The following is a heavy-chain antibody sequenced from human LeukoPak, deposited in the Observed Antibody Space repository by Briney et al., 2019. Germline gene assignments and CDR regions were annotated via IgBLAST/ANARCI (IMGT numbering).Heavy chain of an antibody. V-gene: IGHV4-59*01. CDR3: ARGGAARLHFQN. D-gene: IGHD6-6*01. CDR2: IYHSGST. Sequence: SETLSLTCTVSGVSISTYYWNWIRQPPGKGLEWIGYIYHSGSTNYNPSLQSRVTISVDTSKNQFSLNLNSVTAADTAVYYCARGGAARLHFQNWGQGTLVTASS. CDR1: GVSISTYY. J-gene: IGHJ1*01.